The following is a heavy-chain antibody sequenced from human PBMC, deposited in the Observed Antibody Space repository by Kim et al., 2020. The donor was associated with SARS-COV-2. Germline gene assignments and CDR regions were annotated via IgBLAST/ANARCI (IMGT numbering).Heavy chain of an antibody. Sequence: SETLSLTCTVSGGSISSSSYYWGWIRQPPGKGLEWIGSIYYSGSTYYNPSLKSRVTISVDTSKNQFSLKLSSVTAADTAVYYCARRPFVLSGDYAGGGNWFDPWGQGTLVTVSS. D-gene: IGHD4-17*01. J-gene: IGHJ5*02. CDR1: GGSISSSSYY. CDR3: ARRPFVLSGDYAGGGNWFDP. V-gene: IGHV4-39*01. CDR2: IYYSGST.